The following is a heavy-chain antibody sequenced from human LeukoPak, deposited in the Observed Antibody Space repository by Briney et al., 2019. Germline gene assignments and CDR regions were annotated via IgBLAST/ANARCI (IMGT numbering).Heavy chain of an antibody. J-gene: IGHJ3*02. V-gene: IGHV1-69*06. D-gene: IGHD6-13*01. Sequence: ASVKVSCKASGGTFSSYAISWVRQAPGQGLEWMGGIIPIFGTANYAQKFQGRVTITADKSTSTAYMELSSLRSEDTAVYYCAREQKYSSSWREMTFDIWGQGTMVTVSS. CDR3: AREQKYSSSWREMTFDI. CDR1: GGTFSSYA. CDR2: IIPIFGTA.